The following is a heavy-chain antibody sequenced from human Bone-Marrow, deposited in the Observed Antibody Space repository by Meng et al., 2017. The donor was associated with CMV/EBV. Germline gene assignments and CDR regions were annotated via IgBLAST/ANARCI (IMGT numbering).Heavy chain of an antibody. Sequence: ASVKVSCKASGYTFTSYGISWVRQAPGQGLEWMGWISAYNGNTNYAQKLQGRVTMTTDTSTSTAYMELRSLRSDDTAMYYCARDRGFLASNWFDPWRQGTLVTVSS. CDR2: ISAYNGNT. V-gene: IGHV1-18*01. J-gene: IGHJ5*02. D-gene: IGHD5-12*01. CDR1: GYTFTSYG. CDR3: ARDRGFLASNWFDP.